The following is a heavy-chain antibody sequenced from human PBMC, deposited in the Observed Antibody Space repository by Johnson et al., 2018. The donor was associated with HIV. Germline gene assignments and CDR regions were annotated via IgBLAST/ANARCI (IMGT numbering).Heavy chain of an antibody. Sequence: QVQLVESGGGVVQPGRSLRLSCAASGFTFSSYAMNWVRQAPGKGLEWVAVISYDGSNKFYADSVKGRFTISRDNSKNTLYLQMNSLRHEDTAVYYCARDQGELRRTHAFDIWGQGTMVTVSS. CDR1: GFTFSSYA. V-gene: IGHV3-30*04. CDR3: ARDQGELRRTHAFDI. CDR2: ISYDGSNK. J-gene: IGHJ3*02. D-gene: IGHD1-14*01.